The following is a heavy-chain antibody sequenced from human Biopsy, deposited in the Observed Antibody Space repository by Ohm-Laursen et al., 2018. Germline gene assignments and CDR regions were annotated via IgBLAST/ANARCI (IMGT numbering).Heavy chain of an antibody. CDR3: ARDSSRRAREGGMDV. CDR1: GFSVSSYD. Sequence: GSLRLSCAASGFSVSSYDMNWVRQAPGKGLEWISYISETSSHIYDADSVRGRFTVARDIAKNSLYQQLNSLRVEDTAVYYCARDSSRRAREGGMDVWGQGTTVTVSS. J-gene: IGHJ6*02. V-gene: IGHV3-21*01. CDR2: ISETSSHI. D-gene: IGHD6-6*01.